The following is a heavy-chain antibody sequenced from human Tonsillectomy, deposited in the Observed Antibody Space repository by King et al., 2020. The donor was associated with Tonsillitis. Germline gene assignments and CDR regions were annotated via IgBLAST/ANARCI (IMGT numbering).Heavy chain of an antibody. CDR1: GFTFDDYA. D-gene: IGHD1-26*01. CDR3: AKAMVPTWSYFPYYFDY. CDR2: ITWNSGTI. J-gene: IGHJ4*02. Sequence: VQLVESGGGLVQPGRSLRLSCAASGFTFDDYAMHWVRQAPGKGLEWVSGITWNSGTIGYADSVKGRFTISRDNAKNSLYLQMNSLRAEDTAFYYCAKAMVPTWSYFPYYFDYWGQGSLVTVSS. V-gene: IGHV3-9*01.